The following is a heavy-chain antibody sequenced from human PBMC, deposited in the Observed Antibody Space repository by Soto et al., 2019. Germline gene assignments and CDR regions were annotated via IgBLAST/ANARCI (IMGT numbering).Heavy chain of an antibody. CDR2: IKSKSDGDTA. Sequence: GGSLRLSCAAAGLTFSNVWMTWVSQAPGNGMEWVGRIKSKSDGDTADGAAPVRARITISRDDSKNTVFLQRNSRKSEDTALYYCAITAMINRDSSTSFDYWGRGTQVTVSS. J-gene: IGHJ4*02. V-gene: IGHV3-15*01. CDR1: GLTFSNVW. D-gene: IGHD5-18*01. CDR3: AITAMINRDSSTSFDY.